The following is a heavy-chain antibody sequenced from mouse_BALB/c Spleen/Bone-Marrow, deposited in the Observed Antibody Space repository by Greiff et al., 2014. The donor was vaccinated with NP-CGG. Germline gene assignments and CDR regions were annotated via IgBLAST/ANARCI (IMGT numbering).Heavy chain of an antibody. CDR3: VGDSGYSGSPY. V-gene: IGHV5-4*02. CDR2: ISDGGTYT. D-gene: IGHD1-1*01. J-gene: IGHJ3*01. Sequence: EVQLVESGGGLVKPGGSLKLSCAASGFTFSDYYMYWVRQTPEKRLEWVATISDGGTYTSYPDSVKGRFTISRDNAKNNLYLQMSSLKSEDTAMYYCVGDSGYSGSPYWGQGTLVTVSA. CDR1: GFTFSDYY.